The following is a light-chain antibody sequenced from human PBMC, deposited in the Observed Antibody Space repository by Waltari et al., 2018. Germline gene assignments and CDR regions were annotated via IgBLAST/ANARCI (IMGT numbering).Light chain of an antibody. CDR1: QSISTN. V-gene: IGKV3-15*01. CDR2: GAS. CDR3: QQYSNWPFT. Sequence: ETVMMQSPATLSVSPGERATLSSRASQSISTNLAWYQQKPGQAPRLLIYGASSRATGIPARFSGSGSGSGTEFTLSISSLQSEDFAIYYCQQYSNWPFTFGGGTKVEIK. J-gene: IGKJ4*01.